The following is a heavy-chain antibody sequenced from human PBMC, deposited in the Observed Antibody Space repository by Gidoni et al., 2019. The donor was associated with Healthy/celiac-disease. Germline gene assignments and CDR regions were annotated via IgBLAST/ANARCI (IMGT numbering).Heavy chain of an antibody. CDR2: ISYDGSNK. CDR3: ARMYRYCSSTSCYGDYYYYGMDV. D-gene: IGHD2-2*01. CDR1: GFTFSSYA. J-gene: IGHJ6*02. V-gene: IGHV3-30-3*01. Sequence: QVQLVESGGGVIQPGRSLRLSCAASGFTFSSYAMHWVRQAPGKGLEWVAVISYDGSNKYYADSVKGRFTISRDNSKNTLYLQMNSLRAEDTAVYYCARMYRYCSSTSCYGDYYYYGMDVWGQGTTVTVSS.